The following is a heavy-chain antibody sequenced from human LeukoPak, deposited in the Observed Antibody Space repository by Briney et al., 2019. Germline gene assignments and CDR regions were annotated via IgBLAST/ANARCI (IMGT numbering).Heavy chain of an antibody. Sequence: QPGRSLRLSCAASGFTFSSYAMHWVRQAPGKGLEWVAVISYDGSNKHYADSVKGRFTISRDNSKNTLYLQMNSLRAEDTAVYYCARARRLIAAADYWGQGTLVTVSS. CDR2: ISYDGSNK. CDR3: ARARRLIAAADY. CDR1: GFTFSSYA. J-gene: IGHJ4*02. D-gene: IGHD6-13*01. V-gene: IGHV3-30-3*01.